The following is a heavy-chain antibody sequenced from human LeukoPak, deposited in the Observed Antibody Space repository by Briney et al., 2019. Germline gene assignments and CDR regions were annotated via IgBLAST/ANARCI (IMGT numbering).Heavy chain of an antibody. V-gene: IGHV3-15*01. CDR2: IKSKTDVGTT. Sequence: PGGSLRLSCAASGFTFSNAWMSSGRQAPGKGLEWVGRIKSKTDVGTTDYAAPVKGRVTISRDDSKNTLYLQMNSLKTEDTAVYYCTTDSGTSDAFDIWGQGTMVTVSS. CDR3: TTDSGTSDAFDI. J-gene: IGHJ3*02. D-gene: IGHD1-1*01. CDR1: GFTFSNAW.